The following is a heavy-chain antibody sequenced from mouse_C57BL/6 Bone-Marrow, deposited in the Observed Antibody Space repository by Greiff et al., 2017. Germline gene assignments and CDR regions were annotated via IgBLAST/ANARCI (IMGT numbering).Heavy chain of an antibody. J-gene: IGHJ3*01. Sequence: DVMLVESGGGLVQPGESLKLSCESNEYEFPSHDMSWVRKTPEKRLELVAAINSDGGSTYYPDTMERRFIISRDNTKKTLYLQMSSLRSEDTALYYCARGDYDGAWFAYWGQGTLVTVSA. CDR1: EYEFPSHD. D-gene: IGHD2-4*01. V-gene: IGHV5-2*01. CDR2: INSDGGST. CDR3: ARGDYDGAWFAY.